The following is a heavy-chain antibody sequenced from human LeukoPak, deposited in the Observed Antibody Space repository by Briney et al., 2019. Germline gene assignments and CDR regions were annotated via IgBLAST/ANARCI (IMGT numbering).Heavy chain of an antibody. Sequence: GWALPVSRLSCRFTFRHYRMHWVRPTPAAELAGVAFICSDGSNKYYAKSVKGLFTISRDNSKNSLFLQMNSLRAEDTAVYYCAKDAQRGFDYSNSLQNWGQGILVTVSS. CDR1: RFTFRHYR. D-gene: IGHD4-11*01. J-gene: IGHJ1*01. CDR3: AKDAQRGFDYSNSLQN. V-gene: IGHV3-33*03. CDR2: ICSDGSNK.